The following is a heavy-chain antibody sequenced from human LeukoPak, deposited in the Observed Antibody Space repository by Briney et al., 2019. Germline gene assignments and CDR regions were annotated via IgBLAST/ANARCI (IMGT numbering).Heavy chain of an antibody. V-gene: IGHV3-49*04. CDR3: TRAGNDYNNYQSPY. J-gene: IGHJ4*02. CDR2: IRSKLYGETT. Sequence: GGSLRLSCTVSGFTFGENDMSWVRQAPGKGLEWVGIIRSKLYGETTEYAASVKGRFTISRDDDKSIAFLQLNSLKTEDTAAYYCTRAGNDYNNYQSPYWGQGTLVTVAS. D-gene: IGHD4-11*01. CDR1: GFTFGEND.